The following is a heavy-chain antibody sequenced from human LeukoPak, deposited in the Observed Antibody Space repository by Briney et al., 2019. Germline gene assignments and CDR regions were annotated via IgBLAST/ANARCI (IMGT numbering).Heavy chain of an antibody. CDR1: GGSISSGSYY. CDR3: ARGGEWEYYFDY. D-gene: IGHD3-16*01. CDR2: IYTSGST. Sequence: PSETLSLTCTVSGGSISSGSYYWSWIRQPAGKGLEWIGRIYTSGSTNYNPSLKSRVTISVDTSKNQFSLKLSSVTAADTAVYYCARGGEWEYYFDYWGQGTLVTVSS. J-gene: IGHJ4*02. V-gene: IGHV4-61*02.